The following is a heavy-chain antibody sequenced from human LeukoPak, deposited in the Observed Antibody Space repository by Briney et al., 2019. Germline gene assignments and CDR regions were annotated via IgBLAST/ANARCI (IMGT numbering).Heavy chain of an antibody. CDR2: IRYDGSIK. CDR1: GLTFSRNG. CDR3: AKGPWDLAFDY. D-gene: IGHD1-26*01. J-gene: IGHJ4*02. V-gene: IGHV3-30*02. Sequence: GGSPRLSCAASGLTFSRNGMHWVRQAPGKGLVWVALIRYDGSIKYYEDSVKGRFTISRRNSQNTLYLQTNSLTAEDTAMYYSAKGPWDLAFDYRGQGTLVTASS.